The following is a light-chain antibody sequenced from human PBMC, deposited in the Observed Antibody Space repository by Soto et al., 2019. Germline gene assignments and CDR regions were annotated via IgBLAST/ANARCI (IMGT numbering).Light chain of an antibody. CDR1: SSDVGGYNY. Sequence: QSALTQPASVSGSPGQSITISCTGPSSDVGGYNYVSWYQQHPGKAPKLMIYDVSNRPSGVYNRFSGSKSGNTASLTISGLQAEDEADYYCSSYTGSSTLDVVFGGGTKLTVL. V-gene: IGLV2-14*01. CDR3: SSYTGSSTLDVV. J-gene: IGLJ2*01. CDR2: DVS.